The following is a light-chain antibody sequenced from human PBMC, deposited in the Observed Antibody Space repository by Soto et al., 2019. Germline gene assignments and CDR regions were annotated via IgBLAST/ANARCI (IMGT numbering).Light chain of an antibody. CDR3: RSYTTSSTHVV. J-gene: IGLJ2*01. V-gene: IGLV2-14*01. Sequence: QSALTQPASVSGTPGQSITISCTGTSSDVGSYNYVSWYQQYPGKAPKLMIYDVSNRPSGVSYRFSGSKSGNTASLTISGLQAEDEADYYCRSYTTSSTHVVFGGGTKVTVL. CDR2: DVS. CDR1: SSDVGSYNY.